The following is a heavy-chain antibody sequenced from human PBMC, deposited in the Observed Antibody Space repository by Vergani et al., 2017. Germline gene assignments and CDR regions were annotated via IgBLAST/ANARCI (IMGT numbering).Heavy chain of an antibody. D-gene: IGHD6-13*01. Sequence: QVQLVESAGGVVQPGGSLRLSCAASGFTFSDYYMSWIRQAPGKGLEWVSYISSSGSTIYYADSVKGRFTISRDNAKNSLYLQMNSLRAEDTAVYYCARDRGGIAAASRWFDPWGQGTLVTVSS. CDR1: GFTFSDYY. V-gene: IGHV3-11*01. J-gene: IGHJ5*02. CDR3: ARDRGGIAAASRWFDP. CDR2: ISSSGSTI.